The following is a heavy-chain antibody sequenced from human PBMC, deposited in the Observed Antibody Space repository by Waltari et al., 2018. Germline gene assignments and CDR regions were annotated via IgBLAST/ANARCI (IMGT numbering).Heavy chain of an antibody. V-gene: IGHV4-34*01. CDR1: GGSFSGYY. CDR3: ARGLFRKEWPGNFYYYGMDV. CDR2: INHSGST. Sequence: QVQLQQWGAGLLKPSETLSLTCAVYGGSFSGYYWSWIRQPPGKGLEWIGEINHSGSTTYNPSLKSRVTISVDTSKNQFSLKLSSVTAADTAVYYCARGLFRKEWPGNFYYYGMDVWGQGTTVTVSS. D-gene: IGHD3-3*01. J-gene: IGHJ6*02.